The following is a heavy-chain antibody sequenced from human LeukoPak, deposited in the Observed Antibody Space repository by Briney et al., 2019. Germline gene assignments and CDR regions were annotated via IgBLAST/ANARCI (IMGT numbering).Heavy chain of an antibody. CDR1: GVSISSVSYH. J-gene: IGHJ4*02. Sequence: SETMSLTCTVSGVSISSVSYHWGWVRQPPGKGLEWIGTIDYGRGTYYNPSLKSRITISVDTSKSQFSLDMSPVTAADTAVYYCARHLAAAFDFDYWGQGTLVTVSS. CDR2: IDYGRGT. CDR3: ARHLAAAFDFDY. V-gene: IGHV4-39*07. D-gene: IGHD6-13*01.